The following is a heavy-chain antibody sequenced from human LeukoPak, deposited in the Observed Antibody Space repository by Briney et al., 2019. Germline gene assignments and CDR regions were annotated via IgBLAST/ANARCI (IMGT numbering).Heavy chain of an antibody. CDR3: ARAVGSSESNWFDP. V-gene: IGHV4-61*02. Sequence: SQTLSLTXTVSGGSISSGSYYWSWIRQPAGKGLEWIGRIYTSGSTNYNPSLKSRVTISVDTSKNQFSLNLNSVTAADTAVYYCARAVGSSESNWFDPWGQGTLATVSS. D-gene: IGHD6-19*01. CDR1: GGSISSGSYY. CDR2: IYTSGST. J-gene: IGHJ5*02.